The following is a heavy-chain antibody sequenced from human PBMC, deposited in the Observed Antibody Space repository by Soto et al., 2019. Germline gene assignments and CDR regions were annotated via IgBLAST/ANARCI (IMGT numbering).Heavy chain of an antibody. CDR3: ARDPVAGTYFDY. Sequence: QVQLVQSGAEVKKPGVSVKVACKASGYTFTTYGISWVRQAPGQGLEWMGWINAYNGNTNYAQKLQGRVTMTTDTSTSTAYMELRSLRSDDTAVYYYARDPVAGTYFDYWGQGTLVTVSS. CDR1: GYTFTTYG. V-gene: IGHV1-18*01. J-gene: IGHJ4*02. CDR2: INAYNGNT. D-gene: IGHD6-19*01.